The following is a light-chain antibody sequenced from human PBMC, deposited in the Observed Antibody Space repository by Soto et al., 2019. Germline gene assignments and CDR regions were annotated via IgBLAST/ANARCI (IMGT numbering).Light chain of an antibody. CDR1: SSDVGKYDY. J-gene: IGLJ2*01. V-gene: IGLV2-14*01. CDR2: EVT. CDR3: SSYTSTNTLI. Sequence: QSALTQPPSASGSPGQSVTMSCTGTSSDVGKYDYVSWFQQYPGKAPKVMIYEVTNRPSGVSNRFSGSKSGNTASLTISGLQAEDEADYYCSSYTSTNTLIFGGGTKVTVL.